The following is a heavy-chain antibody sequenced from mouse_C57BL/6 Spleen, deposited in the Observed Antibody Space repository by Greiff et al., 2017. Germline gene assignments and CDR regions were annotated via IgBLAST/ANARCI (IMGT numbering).Heavy chain of an antibody. CDR1: GYTFTSYG. CDR2: IYPRSGNT. D-gene: IGHD1-1*01. CDR3: ATGAHYYGSSYGYFDV. V-gene: IGHV1-81*01. J-gene: IGHJ1*03. Sequence: QVQLQQSGAELARPGASVKLSCKASGYTFTSYGISRVKQRTGQGLEWIGEIYPRSGNTYYTEKFKGKATLTADKSSSPAYMELRSLTSEDSAVYFCATGAHYYGSSYGYFDVWGTGTTVTVSS.